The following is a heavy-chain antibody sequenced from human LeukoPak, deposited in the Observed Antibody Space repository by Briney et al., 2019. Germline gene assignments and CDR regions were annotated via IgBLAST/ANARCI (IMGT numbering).Heavy chain of an antibody. CDR2: IKQDGSET. V-gene: IGHV3-7*04. J-gene: IGHJ4*02. D-gene: IGHD2-2*01. Sequence: GGSLRLSCAVSGFTFSSYWMSWVRQAPGKGLEWVANIKQDGSETYYVDSVKGRFTISRDNAKNSLYLQMNSLRAEDTAVYYCARGHTSSEYLGQGTLVTVSS. CDR3: ARGHTSSEY. CDR1: GFTFSSYW.